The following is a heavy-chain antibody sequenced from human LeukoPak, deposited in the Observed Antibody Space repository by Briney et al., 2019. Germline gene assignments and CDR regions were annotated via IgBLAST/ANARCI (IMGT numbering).Heavy chain of an antibody. CDR2: IYSGGST. CDR1: GFTVSSNY. D-gene: IGHD3-22*01. CDR3: ARGPYYYDRSGYFPFDY. V-gene: IGHV3-53*04. Sequence: GGSLRLSCAASGFTVSSNYMSWVRQAPGKGLEWVSVIYSGGSTYYADSVKGGFTISRHNSKNTLYLQMNSLRDEDTAVYYCARGPYYYDRSGYFPFDYWGQGTLVTVSS. J-gene: IGHJ4*02.